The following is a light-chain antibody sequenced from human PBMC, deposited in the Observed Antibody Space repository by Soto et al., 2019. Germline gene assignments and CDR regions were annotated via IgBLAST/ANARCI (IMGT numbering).Light chain of an antibody. V-gene: IGLV2-11*01. CDR2: DVS. J-gene: IGLJ1*01. Sequence: QSALTQPRSVSGSPGQSVTISFTGTSSDVGGYNYVSWYQQHPGKAPKLMIYDVSKRPSGVPDRFSGSKSGNTASLTISGLQAEYEAYYYCCSYAGSYTHVFGTGTKLTVL. CDR3: CSYAGSYTHV. CDR1: SSDVGGYNY.